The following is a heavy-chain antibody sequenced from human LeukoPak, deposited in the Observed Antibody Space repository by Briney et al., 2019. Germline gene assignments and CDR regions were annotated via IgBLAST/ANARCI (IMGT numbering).Heavy chain of an antibody. V-gene: IGHV3-30-3*01. CDR2: ISYDGSNK. CDR3: ARDAGGSGSYTPSDY. J-gene: IGHJ4*02. D-gene: IGHD3-10*01. Sequence: GGSLRLSCAPSGFTFSSYAMHWVRQAPGKGLEWVAVISYDGSNKYYADSVKGRFTISRDNSKSTLYLQMNSLRAEDTAVYYCARDAGGSGSYTPSDYWGQGTLVTVSS. CDR1: GFTFSSYA.